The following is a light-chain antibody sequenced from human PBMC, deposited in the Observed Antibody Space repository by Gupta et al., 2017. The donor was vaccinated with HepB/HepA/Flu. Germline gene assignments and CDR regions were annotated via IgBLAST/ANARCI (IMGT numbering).Light chain of an antibody. J-gene: IGKJ1*01. Sequence: EVVVTQSPLSLPVTLGQPASISCRSSQSLLYSDGNTYLNWFHQGPGQSPRRLIYKVSNRDSGIPDRFSGSGSGTDFTVKISRGEAENVGVDYCMQGKHGPKTCGQGTKLESK. CDR2: KVS. CDR3: MQGKHGPKT. V-gene: IGKV2-30*01. CDR1: QSLLYSDGNTY.